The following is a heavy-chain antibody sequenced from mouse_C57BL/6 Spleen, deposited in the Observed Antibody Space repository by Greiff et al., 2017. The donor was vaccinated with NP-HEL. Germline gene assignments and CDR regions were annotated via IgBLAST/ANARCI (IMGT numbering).Heavy chain of an antibody. CDR2: INPYNGGT. CDR3: AREELRLRGYAMDY. J-gene: IGHJ4*01. V-gene: IGHV1-19*01. Sequence: VQLQQSGPVLVKPGASVKMSCKASGYTFTDYYMNWVKQSHGKSLEWIGVINPYNGGTSYNQKFKGKATLTVDKSSSTAYMELNSLTSEDSAVYYCAREELRLRGYAMDYWGQGTSVTVSS. CDR1: GYTFTDYY. D-gene: IGHD3-2*02.